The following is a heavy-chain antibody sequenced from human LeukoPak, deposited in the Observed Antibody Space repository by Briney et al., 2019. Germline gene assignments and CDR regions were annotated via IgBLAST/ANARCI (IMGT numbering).Heavy chain of an antibody. CDR3: ARDGVPNYGDYVAARYYYYYMDV. D-gene: IGHD4-17*01. CDR1: GFTFDDYG. J-gene: IGHJ6*03. CDR2: INWNGGST. Sequence: GGSLRLSCAASGFTFDDYGMSWVRQAPGKGLEWVSGINWNGGSTGYADSVKGRFTISRDNAKNSLYLQMNSLRAEDTALYYCARDGVPNYGDYVAARYYYYYMDVWGKGTTVTVSS. V-gene: IGHV3-20*04.